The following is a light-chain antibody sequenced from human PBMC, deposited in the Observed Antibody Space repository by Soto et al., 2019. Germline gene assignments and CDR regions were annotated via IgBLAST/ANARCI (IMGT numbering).Light chain of an antibody. Sequence: IAMPPSPGTLSVSPGERAPLSCRASQSVNSNYLAWYQQKPGQAPRLLIYGISKRATDIPDRFSGSGSGTEFTLTISSLQPEDFATYYCQQHGQWPITIAQGTRLEIK. CDR2: GIS. J-gene: IGKJ5*01. CDR1: QSVNSN. V-gene: IGKV3D-15*01. CDR3: QQHGQWPIT.